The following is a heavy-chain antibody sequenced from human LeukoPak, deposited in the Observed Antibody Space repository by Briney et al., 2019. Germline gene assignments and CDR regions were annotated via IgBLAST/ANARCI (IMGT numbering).Heavy chain of an antibody. D-gene: IGHD2-8*01. CDR3: ALLMMYAIDFDY. V-gene: IGHV3-48*03. CDR2: ISSSGSTT. J-gene: IGHJ4*02. Sequence: PGGSLRLSCAASGFTFSSYEMTWVRQAPGKGLEWVSYISSSGSTTHYADSVKGRFTFSRDNAKNSLYLQMNSLRAEDTAIYYCALLMMYAIDFDYWGQGTLVTVSS. CDR1: GFTFSSYE.